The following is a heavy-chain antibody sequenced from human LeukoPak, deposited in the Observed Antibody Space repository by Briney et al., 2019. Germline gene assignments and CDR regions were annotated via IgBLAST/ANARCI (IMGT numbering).Heavy chain of an antibody. CDR3: AGDKETTGNGRPNWFDP. CDR2: IFQRGYS. J-gene: IGHJ5*02. CDR1: GYSISSGYY. D-gene: IGHD1-1*01. V-gene: IGHV4-38-2*01. Sequence: SETLSLTCAVSGYSISSGYYWGWIRQPPGKGLQCIGSIFQRGYSYYNPSLKSRFTISVDTSRNQFSLKLSPVTAADTAVYYCAGDKETTGNGRPNWFDPWGEGTLVTVSS.